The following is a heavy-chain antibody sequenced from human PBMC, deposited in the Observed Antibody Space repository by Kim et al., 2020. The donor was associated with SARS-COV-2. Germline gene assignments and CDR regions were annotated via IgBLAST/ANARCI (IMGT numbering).Heavy chain of an antibody. Sequence: SQTLSLTCAISGDSVSSSSAAWNWVRQSPLRGLEWLGRTFYRSKWYNEYALSVKSRITINPDTSKNQFSLQLNSVTPEDTTVYYCAREDYGGDSRGFDYWGQGTXVTVSS. D-gene: IGHD2-21*02. CDR1: GDSVSSSSAA. CDR3: AREDYGGDSRGFDY. CDR2: TFYRSKWYN. V-gene: IGHV6-1*01. J-gene: IGHJ4*02.